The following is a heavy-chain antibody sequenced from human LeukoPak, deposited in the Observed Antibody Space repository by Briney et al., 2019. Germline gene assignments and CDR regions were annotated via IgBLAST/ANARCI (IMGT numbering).Heavy chain of an antibody. D-gene: IGHD6-19*01. V-gene: IGHV3-9*03. CDR3: AKARSGWYSDDAFDI. CDR2: ISWNSGSI. CDR1: GFTFDDYA. J-gene: IGHJ3*02. Sequence: GGSLRLSCAASGFTFDDYAMHWVRQAPGKGLEWVSGISWNSGSIGYADSVKGRFTISRDNAKNSLYLQMNSLRAEDMALYYCAKARSGWYSDDAFDIWGQGTMVTVSS.